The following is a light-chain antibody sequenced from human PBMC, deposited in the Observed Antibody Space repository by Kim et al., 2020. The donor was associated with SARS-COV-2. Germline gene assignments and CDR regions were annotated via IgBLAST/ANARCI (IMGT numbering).Light chain of an antibody. J-gene: IGLJ1*01. Sequence: APGKTAGITCGGNNIETKSVPWYQQKPGQAPVLVIHSDRDRPSGIPERFSASNSGDTATLTISRVEARDEAGYYCQVWDIDSDTYVFGAGTKVTVL. CDR3: QVWDIDSDTYV. V-gene: IGLV3-21*04. CDR2: SDR. CDR1: NIETKS.